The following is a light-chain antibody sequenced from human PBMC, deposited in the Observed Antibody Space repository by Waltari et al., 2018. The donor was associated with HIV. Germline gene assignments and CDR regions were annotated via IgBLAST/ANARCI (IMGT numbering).Light chain of an antibody. CDR3: AAWDDSLDGPV. J-gene: IGLJ2*01. Sequence: VLPPPPPASGTPRQRLIPCSSSSTNIGRQAVIWYQHLPVATPTLLIFGNNQRSSGVPDRFSGSKSATSASLAISGLRSVDEADYSCAAWDDSLDGPVFGGGTKLTVL. V-gene: IGLV1-44*01. CDR2: GNN. CDR1: STNIGRQA.